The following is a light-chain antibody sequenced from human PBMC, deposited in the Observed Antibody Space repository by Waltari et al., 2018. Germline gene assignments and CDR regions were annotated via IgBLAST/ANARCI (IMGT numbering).Light chain of an antibody. CDR1: PGSVSTIYY. Sequence: QTVVTQEPSFSVSPGVTVTLTCGLSPGSVSTIYYPSWYQQTPGQAPRTLIYSTNTRSSGVPDRFSGSILGNKAALTITGAQADDESDYYCVLYMGSGIWVFGGGTKLTVL. V-gene: IGLV8-61*01. J-gene: IGLJ3*02. CDR2: STN. CDR3: VLYMGSGIWV.